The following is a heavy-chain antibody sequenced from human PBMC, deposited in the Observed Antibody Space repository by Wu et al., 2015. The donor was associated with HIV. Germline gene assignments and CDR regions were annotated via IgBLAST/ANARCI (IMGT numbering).Heavy chain of an antibody. CDR2: INPSGGST. CDR1: GYTFINSY. J-gene: IGHJ6*02. CDR3: ARDYTMVRGVTPSYYYYGMDV. V-gene: IGHV1-46*01. Sequence: QVQLVQSGAEVKKPGASVTVSCKASGYTFINSYIHWVRQAPGQGLEWMGIINPSGGSTDYAQRFQGRVTMTRDTSTSTAYMELRSLRSDDTAVYYCARDYTMVRGVTPSYYYYGMDVWGQGTTVTVSS. D-gene: IGHD3-10*01.